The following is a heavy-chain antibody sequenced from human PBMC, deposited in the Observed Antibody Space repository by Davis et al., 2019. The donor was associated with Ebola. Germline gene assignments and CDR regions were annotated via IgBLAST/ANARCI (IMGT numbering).Heavy chain of an antibody. CDR3: ARGFEWLSDGFDI. CDR2: MDPSNGGT. D-gene: IGHD6-19*01. V-gene: IGHV1-46*01. J-gene: IGHJ3*02. Sequence: ASVQVSCNASGYTFTTSYIHWVRQAPGQGLERLGVMDPSNGGTLYAQKFLGRVTMTRDTSTSTVYMELSSFRSEDTAVYYCARGFEWLSDGFDIWGQGTMVTASS. CDR1: GYTFTTSY.